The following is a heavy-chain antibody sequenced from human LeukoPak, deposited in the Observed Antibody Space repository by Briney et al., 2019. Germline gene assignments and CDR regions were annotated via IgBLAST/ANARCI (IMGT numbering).Heavy chain of an antibody. CDR1: GFSFSSYA. D-gene: IGHD3-22*01. V-gene: IGHV3-64D*06. CDR3: VKTYHCEISGYYYVRGIDY. CDR2: ISSDGGST. J-gene: IGHJ4*02. Sequence: GGSLRLSCSASGFSFSSYAMHWVRQAPGKGLEYVSAISSDGGSTYYADSVKGRFTISRDNSKNTLYLQVSSLRAEDTAVYYCVKTYHCEISGYYYVRGIDYWGQGTLVTVSS.